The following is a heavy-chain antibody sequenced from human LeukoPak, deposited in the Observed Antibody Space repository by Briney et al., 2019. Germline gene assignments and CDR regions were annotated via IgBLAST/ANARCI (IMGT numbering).Heavy chain of an antibody. V-gene: IGHV3-23*01. Sequence: GGSLRLSCAASGFTFSSYAMSWVRQAPGKGLEWVSAISGSGGSTYYADSVKGRFTISRDNSKNTLYLQMNSLRAEDTAVYYCSKVKTYYYDSSGYPDAFDIWGQGTMVTVSS. CDR1: GFTFSSYA. CDR3: SKVKTYYYDSSGYPDAFDI. J-gene: IGHJ3*02. CDR2: ISGSGGST. D-gene: IGHD3-22*01.